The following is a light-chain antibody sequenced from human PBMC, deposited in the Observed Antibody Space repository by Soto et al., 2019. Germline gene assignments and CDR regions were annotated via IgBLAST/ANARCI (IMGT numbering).Light chain of an antibody. Sequence: IQMTQSPSSLSASVGDRVIITCRASQGIGNSLAWYQQKAGRVPKLLMHSASTLLSGVPSRFSGSGSGTDFTLTSSSLQPEDVATYYCQKYDSAPWTFGKGTKVEIK. V-gene: IGKV1-27*01. CDR2: SAS. CDR1: QGIGNS. J-gene: IGKJ1*01. CDR3: QKYDSAPWT.